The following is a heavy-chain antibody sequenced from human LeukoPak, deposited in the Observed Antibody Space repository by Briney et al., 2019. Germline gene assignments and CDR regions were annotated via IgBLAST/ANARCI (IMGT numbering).Heavy chain of an antibody. V-gene: IGHV4-59*01. CDR3: ARGGETRGIDI. Sequence: SETLSLTCTVSGGSISSYYWSWIRQSPGKGLEWIGYIFYSGSTSFNPSLKSRVTMLLDTTKNQFSLKLSSVIPADTAVYYCARGGETRGIDIWGQGTMVTISS. D-gene: IGHD3-16*01. CDR2: IFYSGST. J-gene: IGHJ3*02. CDR1: GGSISSYY.